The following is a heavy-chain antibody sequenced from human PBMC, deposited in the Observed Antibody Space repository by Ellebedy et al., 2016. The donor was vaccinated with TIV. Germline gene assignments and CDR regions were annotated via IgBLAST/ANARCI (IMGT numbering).Heavy chain of an antibody. CDR3: VTRLHNGVTY. Sequence: AASVKVSCKASGYTFTNYGISWVRKAPGQGLEWMGWIRAYNPNRKYAQKLQGRVTMTTDTSTSTAYMELRSLRYDDTAVYYCVTRLHNGVTYWGQGTRVTVSS. D-gene: IGHD2-21*02. J-gene: IGHJ4*02. CDR2: IRAYNPNR. CDR1: GYTFTNYG. V-gene: IGHV1-18*01.